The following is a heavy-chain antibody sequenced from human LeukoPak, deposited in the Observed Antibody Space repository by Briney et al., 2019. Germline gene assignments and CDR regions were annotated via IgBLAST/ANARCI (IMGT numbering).Heavy chain of an antibody. V-gene: IGHV3-48*03. Sequence: GGSLRLSCAASGFTFSSNEMNWVGQAPGKGLEWFSYISSSGITTFYADSVKGRFTNSRDNAKSSVYLQMNSLRAEDTAVYYCAREQKQLVLKNDYSYGMDVWGQGTTVTVSS. D-gene: IGHD6-13*01. CDR2: ISSSGITT. CDR3: AREQKQLVLKNDYSYGMDV. CDR1: GFTFSSNE. J-gene: IGHJ6*02.